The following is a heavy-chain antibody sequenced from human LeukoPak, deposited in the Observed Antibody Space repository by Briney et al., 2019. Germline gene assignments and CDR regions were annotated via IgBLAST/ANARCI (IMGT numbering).Heavy chain of an antibody. V-gene: IGHV3-73*01. Sequence: GGSLRLSCAASGFTFSGSAMHWVRQASGKGLEWVGRIRSKANSYATAYAASVKGRFTISRDNSKNTLYLQMNSLRAEDTAVYYCARIATVRGVTHMDVWGKGTTVTISS. CDR2: IRSKANSYAT. J-gene: IGHJ6*03. CDR3: ARIATVRGVTHMDV. D-gene: IGHD3-10*01. CDR1: GFTFSGSA.